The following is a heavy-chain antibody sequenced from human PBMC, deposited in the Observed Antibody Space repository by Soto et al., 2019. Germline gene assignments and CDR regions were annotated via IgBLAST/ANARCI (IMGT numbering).Heavy chain of an antibody. CDR2: IYYSGST. J-gene: IGHJ4*02. CDR1: GGSISSSSYY. V-gene: IGHV4-39*01. D-gene: IGHD3-9*01. Sequence: PSETLSLTCTVSGGSISSSSYYWGWIRQPPGKGLEWIGSIYYSGSTYYNPSLKSRVTISVDTSKNQFSLKLSSVTAADTAVYYCARHGQLNVLRYFDWLLNHFDYWGQGTLVTVSS. CDR3: ARHGQLNVLRYFDWLLNHFDY.